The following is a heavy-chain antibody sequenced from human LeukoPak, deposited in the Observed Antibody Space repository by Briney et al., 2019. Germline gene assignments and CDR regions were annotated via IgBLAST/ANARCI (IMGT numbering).Heavy chain of an antibody. CDR2: ISSNGGST. Sequence: GGSLRLSCAASGFTFSSYAMHWVRQAPGKGLEYVSAISSNGGSTYYANSVKGRFTISRDNSKNTLYLQMGSLRAEDMAVYYCARVGYSNYDSYYYGMDVWGQGTTVTVSS. CDR1: GFTFSSYA. D-gene: IGHD4-4*01. J-gene: IGHJ6*02. V-gene: IGHV3-64*01. CDR3: ARVGYSNYDSYYYGMDV.